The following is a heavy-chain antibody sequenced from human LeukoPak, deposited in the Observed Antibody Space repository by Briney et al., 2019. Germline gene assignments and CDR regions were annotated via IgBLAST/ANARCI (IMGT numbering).Heavy chain of an antibody. V-gene: IGHV3-33*01. D-gene: IGHD6-6*01. CDR1: GFTFSNHG. J-gene: IGHJ4*02. Sequence: PGGSLRLSCAVSGFTFSNHGMHWVRQAPGKGLEWVAVIWYDGSNKYYADSVKGRFTISRDQSKNTQYLQMNSLRAEDTAVYYCARDKAACHLDYWGQGTLVTVSS. CDR3: ARDKAACHLDY. CDR2: IWYDGSNK.